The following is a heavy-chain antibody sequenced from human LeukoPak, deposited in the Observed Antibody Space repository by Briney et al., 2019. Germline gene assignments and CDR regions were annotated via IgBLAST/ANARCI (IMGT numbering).Heavy chain of an antibody. Sequence: GGSLRLSCAASGFSFSDHYMDWVRQAPGKGLEWVGRIRNKVNRYTTEYAASVKGRFTISRDDSKSLLYLQMNSLKTEDTAVYYCEVRGDDFGYWGQGTLVTVSS. D-gene: IGHD3-10*01. J-gene: IGHJ4*02. CDR3: EVRGDDFGY. V-gene: IGHV3-72*01. CDR2: IRNKVNRYTT. CDR1: GFSFSDHY.